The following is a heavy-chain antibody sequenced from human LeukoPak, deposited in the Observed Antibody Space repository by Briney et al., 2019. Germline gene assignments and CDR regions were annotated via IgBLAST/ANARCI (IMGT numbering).Heavy chain of an antibody. J-gene: IGHJ5*02. V-gene: IGHV4-59*01. CDR3: ARRANWFDP. Sequence: SETLSLTCIVSGGSISSYYWSWIRQPPGKGLEWIGYIYYSGSTNYNPSLKSRVTISVDTSKNQFSLKLSSVTAADTAVYYLARRANWFDPWGQGTLVTVSS. CDR2: IYYSGST. CDR1: GGSISSYY.